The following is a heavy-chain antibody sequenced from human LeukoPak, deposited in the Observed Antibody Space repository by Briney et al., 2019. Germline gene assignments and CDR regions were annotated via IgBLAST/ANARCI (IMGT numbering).Heavy chain of an antibody. V-gene: IGHV3-48*02. J-gene: IGHJ1*01. D-gene: IGHD3-10*01. CDR1: GFTFSSYS. CDR3: ARAIRSGTFYLAF. Sequence: GGSLRLSCAASGFTFSSYSVNWVRQAPGRGLEWVSYISTSNDTIYYADSVKGRFTISRDNAKNSLYLQMNSLRDEDTAVYYCARAIRSGTFYLAFWGQGTLVTVSS. CDR2: ISTSNDTI.